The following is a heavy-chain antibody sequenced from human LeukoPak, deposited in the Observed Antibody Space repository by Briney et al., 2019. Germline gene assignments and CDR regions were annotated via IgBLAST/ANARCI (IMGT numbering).Heavy chain of an antibody. CDR1: GGSISSYY. V-gene: IGHV4-59*01. CDR3: ARDSGYSYGDFDY. Sequence: SETLSLTCTVSGGSISSYYWSWIRQPPGKGLEWIGYIYYSGSTNYNPSLKSRVTISVDTSKNQFSLKLSSVTAADTAVYYCARDSGYSYGDFDYWGQGTLVTVTS. D-gene: IGHD5-18*01. J-gene: IGHJ4*02. CDR2: IYYSGST.